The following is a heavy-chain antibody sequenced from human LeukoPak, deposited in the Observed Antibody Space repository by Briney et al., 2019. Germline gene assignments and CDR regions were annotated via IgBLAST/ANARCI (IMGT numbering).Heavy chain of an antibody. J-gene: IGHJ4*02. D-gene: IGHD1-1*01. CDR2: ISYDGSNK. CDR1: GFTFRSYG. CDR3: ARQLVLDY. V-gene: IGHV3-30*03. Sequence: GRSLRLACAASGFTFRSYGMHWVRQAPGKGLEWVAVISYDGSNKYYADSVKGRFTISKDNSKNTLYLQMNSPRAEDTAVYYCARQLVLDYWGQGTLVTVSS.